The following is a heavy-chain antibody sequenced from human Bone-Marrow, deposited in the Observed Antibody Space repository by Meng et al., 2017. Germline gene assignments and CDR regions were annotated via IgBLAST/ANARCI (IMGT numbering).Heavy chain of an antibody. D-gene: IGHD6-13*01. CDR3: ARDGLGSSWYWGWFDP. CDR2: IYYSGST. J-gene: IGHJ5*02. Sequence: SETLSLTCTVSGGPISSGGYYWSWIRQHPGKGLEWIGYIYYSGSTYYNPSLKSRVTISVDTSKNQFSLKLSSVTAADTAVYYCARDGLGSSWYWGWFDPWGQGTLVTVSS. V-gene: IGHV4-31*03. CDR1: GGPISSGGYY.